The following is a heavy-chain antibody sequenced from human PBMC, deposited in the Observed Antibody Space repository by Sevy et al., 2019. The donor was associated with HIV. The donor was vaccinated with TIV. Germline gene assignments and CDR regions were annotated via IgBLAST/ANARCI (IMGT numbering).Heavy chain of an antibody. CDR3: AKEPVMVVDYYSMDV. CDR2: IRYDGSNK. Sequence: GGSLRLSCAASGFTFSNYGMHWVRQAPGKGLEWVAFIRYDGSNKNNADSVKGRFTISRDNSKNTLYLQMNSLRPEDTAVYYCAKEPVMVVDYYSMDVWGQGTTLTVSS. V-gene: IGHV3-30*02. J-gene: IGHJ6*02. CDR1: GFTFSNYG. D-gene: IGHD2-8*02.